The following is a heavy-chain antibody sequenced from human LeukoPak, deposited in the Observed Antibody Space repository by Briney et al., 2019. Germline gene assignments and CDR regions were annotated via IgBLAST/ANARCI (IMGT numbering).Heavy chain of an antibody. CDR3: ASNPGYSSSWYGY. V-gene: IGHV4-34*01. J-gene: IGHJ4*02. Sequence: SSETLSLTCTVSGGSISSYYWSWIRQPPGKGLEWIGEINHSGSTNYNPSLKSRVTISVDTSKNQSSLKLSSVTAADTAVYYCASNPGYSSSWYGYWGQGTLVTVSS. CDR1: GGSISSYY. D-gene: IGHD6-13*01. CDR2: INHSGST.